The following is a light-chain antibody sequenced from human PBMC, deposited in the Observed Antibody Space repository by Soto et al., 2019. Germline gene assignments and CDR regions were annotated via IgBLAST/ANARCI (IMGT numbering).Light chain of an antibody. CDR2: EVS. J-gene: IGLJ1*01. CDR3: SSYTSSSIDYV. V-gene: IGLV2-14*01. CDR1: SSDVGGYNY. Sequence: QSALTQPASVSGSPGQSITISCTGTSSDVGGYNYVSWYQQHPGKAPKLMIYEVSNRPSGVSNRFSGSKSGNTASLTISGXXAEDEADYXCSSYTSSSIDYVFGTGTKVTVL.